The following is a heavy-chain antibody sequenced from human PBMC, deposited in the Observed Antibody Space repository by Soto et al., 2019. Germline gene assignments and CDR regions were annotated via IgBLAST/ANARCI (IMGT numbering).Heavy chain of an antibody. J-gene: IGHJ5*02. D-gene: IGHD3-3*01. CDR1: VFTFSSYS. Sequence: PGGSLRLSCAASVFTFSSYSMNWVRQAPGKGLEWVSYISSSSSTIYYADSVKGRFTISRDNAKNSLYLQMNSLRDEDTAVYYCARESGFLEWLSLNWFDPWGQGTLVTVSS. CDR2: ISSSSSTI. V-gene: IGHV3-48*02. CDR3: ARESGFLEWLSLNWFDP.